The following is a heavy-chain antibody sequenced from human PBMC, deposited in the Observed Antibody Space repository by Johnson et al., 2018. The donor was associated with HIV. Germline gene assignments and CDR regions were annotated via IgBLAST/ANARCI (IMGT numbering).Heavy chain of an antibody. CDR1: GFTFSDYC. J-gene: IGHJ3*02. V-gene: IGHV3-11*04. CDR2: ISTSGDTT. Sequence: QVQLVESGGDLVKPGGSLRLSCAASGFTFSDYCMSWIRQAPGKGLEWVSYISTSGDTTYYADSVKGRFTISRDTAENSLYLQMNSLRVEDTAVYYCARAHDAFDIWGQGTMVTVSS. CDR3: ARAHDAFDI.